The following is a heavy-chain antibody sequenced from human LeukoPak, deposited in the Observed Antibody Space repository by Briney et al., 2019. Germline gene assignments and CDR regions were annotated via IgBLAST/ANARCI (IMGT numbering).Heavy chain of an antibody. Sequence: GGSLRLSCAASGYTFCYFSVNWVRQAPGKGLEWVSSITVRSNYRYYADSVRGRFTISRDDARDSLFLQMNSLRAEDTAVYFCVRLRTNNGRRGYYYCYDYWGQGTLVTVSS. CDR3: VRLRTNNGRRGYYYCYDY. J-gene: IGHJ4*02. V-gene: IGHV3-21*01. D-gene: IGHD3-22*01. CDR1: GYTFCYFS. CDR2: ITVRSNYR.